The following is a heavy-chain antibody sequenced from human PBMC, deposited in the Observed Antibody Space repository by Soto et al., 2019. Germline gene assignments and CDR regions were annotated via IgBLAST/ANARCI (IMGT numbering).Heavy chain of an antibody. CDR2: ISTHNGNT. J-gene: IGHJ3*01. CDR3: AREGILRLFDAYDL. Sequence: QDQLVQSGAEVKKPGASVKVSCKASVFTSSGISWVRQAPGQRLEWMGWISTHNGNTIYAQKFQGRVIMTMDTSTTTVDMELRSLRPDDTAVYLCAREGILRLFDAYDLWCQGTMVTVSS. CDR1: VFTSSG. D-gene: IGHD3-10*01. V-gene: IGHV1-18*04.